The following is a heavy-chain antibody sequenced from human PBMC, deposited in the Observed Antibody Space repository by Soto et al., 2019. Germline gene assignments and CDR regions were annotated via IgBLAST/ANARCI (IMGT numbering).Heavy chain of an antibody. CDR3: ARDIPTWSSQNYAYYYGMDV. D-gene: IGHD1-7*01. CDR2: ISGSGGST. CDR1: GFTFSSYA. J-gene: IGHJ6*02. Sequence: GGSLRLSCAASGFTFSSYAMSWVRQAPGKGLEWVSAISGSGGSTYYADSVKGRFTISRDNSKNTLYLQMNSLRAEDTAVYYCARDIPTWSSQNYAYYYGMDVWGQGTTVTVSS. V-gene: IGHV3-23*01.